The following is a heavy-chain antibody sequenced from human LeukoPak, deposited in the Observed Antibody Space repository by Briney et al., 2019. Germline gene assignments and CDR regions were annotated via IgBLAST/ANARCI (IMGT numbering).Heavy chain of an antibody. CDR1: GYTFTSYG. CDR2: ISAYNGNT. D-gene: IGHD2-15*01. CDR3: AREALGYCSGGSCQGVDP. Sequence: GASVKVSCKASGYTFTSYGISWVRQAPGQGFEWMGWISAYNGNTNYAQKLQGRVTMTTDTSTSTAYMEPRSLRSDDTAVYYCAREALGYCSGGSCQGVDPWGQGTLVTVSS. V-gene: IGHV1-18*01. J-gene: IGHJ5*02.